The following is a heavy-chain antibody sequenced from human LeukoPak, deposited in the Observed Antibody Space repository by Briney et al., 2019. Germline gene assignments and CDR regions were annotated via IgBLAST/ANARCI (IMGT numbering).Heavy chain of an antibody. D-gene: IGHD2-2*01. V-gene: IGHV4-31*03. Sequence: PSETLSLTCNVSGVSVSDGRYYWTWIRQHPGKGLEWIGYKYNSGSAKYNPSLESRLTISIDTSKNQFSLQLSSVTAADTATYYCATPYCRSISCLDAFNVWGQGTRVTVSS. CDR1: GVSVSDGRYY. CDR3: ATPYCRSISCLDAFNV. CDR2: KYNSGSA. J-gene: IGHJ3*01.